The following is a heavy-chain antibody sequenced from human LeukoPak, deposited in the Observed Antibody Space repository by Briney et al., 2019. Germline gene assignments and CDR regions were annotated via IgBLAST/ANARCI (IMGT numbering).Heavy chain of an antibody. CDR1: GGSFSGYY. Sequence: PSETLSHTCAVYGGSFSGYYWSWIRHPPGKGLEWIGGINHSGSTTYTPPLKSRVTISVDTSKNQFSLKLSSVTAADTAVYYCARGRTSYFDYWGQGTLVTVSS. CDR2: INHSGST. V-gene: IGHV4-34*01. CDR3: ARGRTSYFDY. J-gene: IGHJ4*02.